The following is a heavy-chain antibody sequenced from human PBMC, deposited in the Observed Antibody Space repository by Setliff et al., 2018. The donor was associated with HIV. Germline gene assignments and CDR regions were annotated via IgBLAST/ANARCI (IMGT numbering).Heavy chain of an antibody. Sequence: PGESLTISCKGFGYSFSDNWIGWVRQMPGKGLEWMGIIYPDDSATRYSPSFQGQVTISADKSINTAYIRWRSLRASDTAMYFCAKHGFERKSPYNWFDPWGQGTLVTVSS. D-gene: IGHD3-16*01. CDR1: GYSFSDNW. V-gene: IGHV5-51*01. J-gene: IGHJ5*02. CDR3: AKHGFERKSPYNWFDP. CDR2: IYPDDSAT.